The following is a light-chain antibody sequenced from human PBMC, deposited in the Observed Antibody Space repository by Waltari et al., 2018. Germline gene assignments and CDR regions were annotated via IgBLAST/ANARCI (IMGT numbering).Light chain of an antibody. J-gene: IGLJ2*01. V-gene: IGLV2-14*03. CDR1: SSDVGGFNF. Sequence: QSALTQPASVSGSPGQSITISCTGTSSDVGGFNFVSWYQQHPGKAPKIMLYDVSNRPYGVCFRFSGSKSGNTASLTISGLQAEDEADYYCSSYTTSDTPIFGGGTRLTVL. CDR3: SSYTTSDTPI. CDR2: DVS.